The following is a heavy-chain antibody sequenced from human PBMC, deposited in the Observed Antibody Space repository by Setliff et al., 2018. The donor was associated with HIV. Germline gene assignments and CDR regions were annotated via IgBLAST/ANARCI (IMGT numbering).Heavy chain of an antibody. CDR2: IYTSGIT. CDR1: GGSFSSYY. V-gene: IGHV4-4*08. Sequence: SETLSLTCAVYGGSFSSYYWSWIRLPPGKGLEWIGYIYTSGITNYNPSLKSRVTMSVDTSKNQFSLKLSSVTAADTAVYYCARDYSGWYYFDCWGQGTLVTVSS. D-gene: IGHD6-19*01. CDR3: ARDYSGWYYFDC. J-gene: IGHJ4*02.